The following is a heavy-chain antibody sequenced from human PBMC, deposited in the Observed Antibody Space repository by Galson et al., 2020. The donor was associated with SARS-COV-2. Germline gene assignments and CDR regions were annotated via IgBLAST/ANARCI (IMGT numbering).Heavy chain of an antibody. V-gene: IGHV4-31*03. D-gene: IGHD3-10*01. CDR2: IYYSGST. CDR3: ASTRAYGSGSYFFDS. CDR1: GRSITSGGYY. Sequence: ASETLSLTCTVSGRSITSGGYYWSWIRQHPGKGLEWIGYIYYSGSTYYNPSLKSRVTISVDRSKNQFSLKLNSVTAADTAIYYCASTRAYGSGSYFFDSWGQGTLATVSS. J-gene: IGHJ4*02.